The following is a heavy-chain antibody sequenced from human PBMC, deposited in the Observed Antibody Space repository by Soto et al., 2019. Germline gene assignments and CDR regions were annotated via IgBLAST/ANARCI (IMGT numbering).Heavy chain of an antibody. V-gene: IGHV5-10-1*01. CDR1: GYIFSIYW. CDR3: ARLPLAAAYSDANT. Sequence: PGESLKISCKASGYIFSIYWIGWVRQMPGKGLVWMGRIDPSDSYINYSPSFQGHVTISADKSISTAYLQWSSLKASDTAMYYCARLPLAAAYSDANTWGQGTLVTVSS. CDR2: IDPSDSYI. D-gene: IGHD6-13*01. J-gene: IGHJ5*02.